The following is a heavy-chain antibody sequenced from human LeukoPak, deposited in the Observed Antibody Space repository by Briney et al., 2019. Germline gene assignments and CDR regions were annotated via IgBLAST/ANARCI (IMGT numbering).Heavy chain of an antibody. D-gene: IGHD4-17*01. J-gene: IGHJ4*02. CDR2: INHSGST. Sequence: SETLSLTCAVYGGSFSGYYWSWIRQPPGKGLEWIGEINHSGSTNYNPSLKSRVTISVDTSKNQFSLKLSSVTAADTAVYYCARTDHDYGDVGFDYWGQGTLVTVSS. CDR3: ARTDHDYGDVGFDY. V-gene: IGHV4-34*01. CDR1: GGSFSGYY.